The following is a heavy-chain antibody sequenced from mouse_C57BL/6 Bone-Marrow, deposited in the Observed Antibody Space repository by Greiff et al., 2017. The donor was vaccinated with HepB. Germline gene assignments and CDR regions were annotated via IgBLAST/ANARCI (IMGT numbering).Heavy chain of an antibody. CDR3: ARRVESLYGSSYWYFDV. CDR1: GFTFSDYG. D-gene: IGHD1-1*01. CDR2: ISNLAYSI. V-gene: IGHV5-15*01. J-gene: IGHJ1*03. Sequence: EVKLVESGGGLVQPGGSLKLSCAASGFTFSDYGMAWVRQAPRKGPEWVAFISNLAYSIYYADTVTGRFTISRENAKNTLYLEMSSLRSEDTAMYYCARRVESLYGSSYWYFDVWGTGTTVTVSS.